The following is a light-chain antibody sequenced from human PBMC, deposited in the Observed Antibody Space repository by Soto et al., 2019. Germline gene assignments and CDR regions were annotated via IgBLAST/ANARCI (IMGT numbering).Light chain of an antibody. V-gene: IGKV1-5*03. CDR2: KAS. CDR1: QSIGSW. Sequence: DIPMTQSPSTLSASVGDRVTITCRASQSIGSWLAWHQQEPGKAPKLLIYKASSLESGVPSRFSGSGSGTEFTLSISSLQPDDSATYYCQQYDSYPLTFGGGTKVEIK. CDR3: QQYDSYPLT. J-gene: IGKJ4*01.